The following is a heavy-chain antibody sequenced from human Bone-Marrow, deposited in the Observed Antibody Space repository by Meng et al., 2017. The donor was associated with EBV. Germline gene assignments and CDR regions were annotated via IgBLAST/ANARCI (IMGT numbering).Heavy chain of an antibody. J-gene: IGHJ4*02. CDR2: IYHSGGT. V-gene: IGHV4-4*02. Sequence: QVPLQASGPALVKPSGTLSLTCAVSGGCINSSNCCVWVRQPPGKGLGCIGEIYHSGGTNPSLQSRVTISVDKAKNHFSLKLRSVTAADTAVYYCARNLLALAVNEDYFDFWGQGSLVTVSS. CDR1: GGCINSSNC. CDR3: ARNLLALAVNEDYFDF. D-gene: IGHD6-19*01.